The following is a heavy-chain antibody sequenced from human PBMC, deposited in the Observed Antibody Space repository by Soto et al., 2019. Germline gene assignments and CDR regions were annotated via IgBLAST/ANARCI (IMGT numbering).Heavy chain of an antibody. Sequence: PSVKVSCKASGGTFSSYAISWVRQAPGQGLEWMGGIIPIFGTANYAQKFQGRVTITADESTSTAYMELSSLRSEDTAVYYCASGWYYYDSSGEGRRYYFDYWGQGTLVTVSS. CDR1: GGTFSSYA. V-gene: IGHV1-69*13. J-gene: IGHJ4*02. D-gene: IGHD3-22*01. CDR3: ASGWYYYDSSGEGRRYYFDY. CDR2: IIPIFGTA.